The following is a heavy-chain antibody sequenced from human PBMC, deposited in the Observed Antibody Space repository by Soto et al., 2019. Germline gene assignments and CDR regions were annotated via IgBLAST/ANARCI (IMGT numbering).Heavy chain of an antibody. CDR3: ARVKNTMVRGVTFWFDP. CDR2: IYHSGST. V-gene: IGHV4-30-2*01. J-gene: IGHJ5*02. Sequence: SETLSLTCAVSGGSISSGGYSWSWIRQPPGKGLEWIGYIYHSGSTYYNPSLKSRVTISVDRSKNQFSLKLSSVTAADTAVYYCARVKNTMVRGVTFWFDPWGQGTLVTVSS. CDR1: GGSISSGGYS. D-gene: IGHD3-10*01.